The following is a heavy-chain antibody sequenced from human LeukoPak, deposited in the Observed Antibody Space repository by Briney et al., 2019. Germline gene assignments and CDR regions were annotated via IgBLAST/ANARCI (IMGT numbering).Heavy chain of an antibody. D-gene: IGHD1/OR15-1a*01. J-gene: IGHJ4*02. CDR1: GFNFNRFG. CDR2: IRNDGSIQ. V-gene: IGHV3-30*02. Sequence: GGSLRVSCAASGFNFNRFGMHWVRQAPGKGLEWVAHIRNDGSIQAYAASVKGRFTISRDNFKNTLYLQMIGLRDEDTALYYCVKEETGTFPGAYWGQGTLVTVSS. CDR3: VKEETGTFPGAY.